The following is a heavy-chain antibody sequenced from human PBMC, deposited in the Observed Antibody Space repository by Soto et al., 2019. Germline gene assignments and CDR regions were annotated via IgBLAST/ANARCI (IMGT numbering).Heavy chain of an antibody. CDR3: AKDKKDYGDYGGAFDI. Sequence: EVQLVESGGGLVQPGRSLRLSCAASGFTFDDYAMHWVRQAPGKVLVWVSGISWNSGSIGYADSVKGRFTISRDNAKNSRYLQMNSLRAEDTALYYCAKDKKDYGDYGGAFDIWGQGTMVTVSS. J-gene: IGHJ3*02. V-gene: IGHV3-9*01. D-gene: IGHD4-17*01. CDR1: GFTFDDYA. CDR2: ISWNSGSI.